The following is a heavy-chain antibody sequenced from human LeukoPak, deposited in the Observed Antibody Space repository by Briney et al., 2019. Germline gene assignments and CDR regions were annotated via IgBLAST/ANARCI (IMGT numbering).Heavy chain of an antibody. D-gene: IGHD1-26*01. CDR1: GGSISSGGYY. J-gene: IGHJ3*02. CDR3: ARDSDLYRWEAFDI. Sequence: SETLSLTCTVSGGSISSGGYYWSWIRQHPGKGLEWIGYIYYSGSTYYNPSLKSRVTMSVDTSKNQFSLRLSSVTAADTAVYYCARDSDLYRWEAFDIWGQGTMVTVSS. CDR2: IYYSGST. V-gene: IGHV4-31*03.